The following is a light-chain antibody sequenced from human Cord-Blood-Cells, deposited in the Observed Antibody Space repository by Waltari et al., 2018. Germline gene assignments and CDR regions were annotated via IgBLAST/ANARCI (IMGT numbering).Light chain of an antibody. CDR1: QSISSY. Sequence: DIQMTQSPSSLSASVGDRVTITGRASQSISSYLNWYQQKPGKAPKLLIYAASSLQSWVPSRFSGSASGTDFTLTISSLQPEDFATYYCQQSYSTPCTFGQGTKVEIK. CDR3: QQSYSTPCT. V-gene: IGKV1-39*01. CDR2: AAS. J-gene: IGKJ1*01.